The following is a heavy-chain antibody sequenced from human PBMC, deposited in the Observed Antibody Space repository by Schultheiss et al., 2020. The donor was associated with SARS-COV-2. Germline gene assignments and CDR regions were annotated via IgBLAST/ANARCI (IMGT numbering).Heavy chain of an antibody. CDR1: GFTFSSYS. CDR3: ARVRTIAAAGTTDY. J-gene: IGHJ4*02. D-gene: IGHD6-13*01. CDR2: ISSSSSTI. Sequence: GGSLRLSCAASGFTFSSYSMNWVRQAPGKGLEWVSYISSSSSTIYYADSVKGRFTISRDNAKNSLYLQMNSLRAEDTAVYYCARVRTIAAAGTTDYWGQGTLVTVSS. V-gene: IGHV3-48*01.